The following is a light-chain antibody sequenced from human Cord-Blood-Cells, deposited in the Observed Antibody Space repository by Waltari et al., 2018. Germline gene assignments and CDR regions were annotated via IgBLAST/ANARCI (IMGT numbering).Light chain of an antibody. Sequence: ILLTQSPGTLSLSPGERATLSCRASQSVSSSYLAWYQHKPGQAPRLLIYGASSRATGIPDRFSGSGSGTDFTLTISRLEPEDFAVYYCQQYGSSPFGQGTKVEIK. CDR3: QQYGSSP. J-gene: IGKJ1*01. CDR1: QSVSSSY. V-gene: IGKV3-20*01. CDR2: GAS.